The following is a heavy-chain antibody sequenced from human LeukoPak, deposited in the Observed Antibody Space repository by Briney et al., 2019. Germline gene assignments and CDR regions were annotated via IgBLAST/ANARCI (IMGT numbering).Heavy chain of an antibody. Sequence: SETLSLTCTVSGDSIRRGFYCGWIRQPPGKGLEWIGSMFHSGSTYLNPSLRSRISISVDTSKNQFYLTLRSVSAADTAMYYCAREAARPSFAYWGQGSLVTVSS. CDR1: GDSIRRGFY. CDR2: MFHSGST. CDR3: AREAARPSFAY. D-gene: IGHD6-6*01. J-gene: IGHJ4*02. V-gene: IGHV4-38-2*02.